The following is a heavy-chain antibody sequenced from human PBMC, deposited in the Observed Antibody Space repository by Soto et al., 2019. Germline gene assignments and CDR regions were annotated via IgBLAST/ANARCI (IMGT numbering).Heavy chain of an antibody. Sequence: SETLSLTCTVSGGSISSSSYYWGWIRQPPGKGLEWIGSIYYSGSTYYNPSLKSRVTISVDTSKNQFSLKLSSVTAADTAVYYCARHRGTTVTRRGDWFDPWGQGTLVTVSS. V-gene: IGHV4-39*01. CDR2: IYYSGST. CDR1: GGSISSSSYY. CDR3: ARHRGTTVTRRGDWFDP. J-gene: IGHJ5*02. D-gene: IGHD4-4*01.